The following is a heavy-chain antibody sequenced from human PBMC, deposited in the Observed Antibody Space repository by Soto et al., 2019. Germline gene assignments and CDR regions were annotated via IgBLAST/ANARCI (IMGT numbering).Heavy chain of an antibody. CDR3: AREPETIFGVIPHYYYYYYMDV. Sequence: HPGGSLRLSCAASGVTFSSYWVHWVRKAPGKGLVWVSRMNSDGSSTSYADSVKGRFTISRDNAKNTLYLQMNSLRAEDTAVYYCAREPETIFGVIPHYYYYYYMDVWGKGTTVTVSS. J-gene: IGHJ6*03. CDR2: MNSDGSST. D-gene: IGHD3-3*01. CDR1: GVTFSSYW. V-gene: IGHV3-74*01.